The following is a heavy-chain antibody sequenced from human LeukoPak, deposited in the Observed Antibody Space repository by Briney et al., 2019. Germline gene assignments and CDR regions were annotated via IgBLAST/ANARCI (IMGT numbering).Heavy chain of an antibody. D-gene: IGHD5-18*01. CDR2: INHSGST. CDR3: ARLPRGYSYGRNFDY. Sequence: SETLSLTCAVYGGSFSGYYWSWIRQPPGKGLEWIGEINHSGSTNYNPSLKSRVTISVDTSKNQFSLKLSSVTAADTAVYYCARLPRGYSYGRNFDYWGKGTLVTVSS. CDR1: GGSFSGYY. V-gene: IGHV4-34*01. J-gene: IGHJ4*02.